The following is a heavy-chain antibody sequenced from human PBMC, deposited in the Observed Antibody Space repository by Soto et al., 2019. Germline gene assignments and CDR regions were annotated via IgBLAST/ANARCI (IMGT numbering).Heavy chain of an antibody. J-gene: IGHJ4*02. CDR2: ISGSGGST. V-gene: IGHV3-23*01. CDR3: AKSLRAAAGISLGFDY. Sequence: GGSLRLSCAASGFTFSSYAMSWVRQAPGKGLEWVSAISGSGGSTYYADSVKGRFTISRDNSKNTLYLQMNSLRAEDTAVYYCAKSLRAAAGISLGFDYWGQGTLVTVSS. CDR1: GFTFSSYA. D-gene: IGHD6-13*01.